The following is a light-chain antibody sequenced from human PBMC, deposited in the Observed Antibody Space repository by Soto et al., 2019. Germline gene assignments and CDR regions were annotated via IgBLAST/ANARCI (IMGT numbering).Light chain of an antibody. CDR1: HSVSSR. V-gene: IGKV3-15*01. CDR2: GAS. J-gene: IGKJ4*01. CDR3: QHYTNWPLT. Sequence: DIVMTQSPATLSVSPGERVTLSCRASHSVSSRLAWYQGKPGQAPRLLIYGASTRATGLPARFSGSGSGTEFTLTISSLQSEDFAVYYCQHYTNWPLTFGGGTKV.